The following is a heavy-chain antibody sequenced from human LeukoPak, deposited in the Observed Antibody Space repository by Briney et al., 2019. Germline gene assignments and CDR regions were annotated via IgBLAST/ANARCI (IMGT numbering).Heavy chain of an antibody. CDR1: GFTFSTYA. J-gene: IGHJ6*02. Sequence: PGGSLRLSCAASGFTFSTYAMTWVRQAPGKGLEWVSAIGSGSGSNTFYADSVKGRFTISRDNAKNSLYLQMNSLRAEDTAVYYCARRDTDDGYYYGMDVWGQGTTVTVSS. CDR3: ARRDTDDGYYYGMDV. D-gene: IGHD5-18*01. CDR2: IGSGSGSNT. V-gene: IGHV3-21*01.